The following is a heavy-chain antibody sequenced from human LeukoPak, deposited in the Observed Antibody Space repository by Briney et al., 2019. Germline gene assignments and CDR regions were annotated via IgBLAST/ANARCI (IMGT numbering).Heavy chain of an antibody. D-gene: IGHD5-18*01. Sequence: PGRSLRLSCAASGFTFSSYGMHWVRQAPGKGLEWVAVISYDGSNKYYADSVKGRFTISRDNSKNTLYLQMNSLRTEDTAVYYCAKSGRRGYSYGSRFKYYYDYWGQGTLVTVSS. V-gene: IGHV3-30*18. CDR3: AKSGRRGYSYGSRFKYYYDY. CDR2: ISYDGSNK. J-gene: IGHJ4*02. CDR1: GFTFSSYG.